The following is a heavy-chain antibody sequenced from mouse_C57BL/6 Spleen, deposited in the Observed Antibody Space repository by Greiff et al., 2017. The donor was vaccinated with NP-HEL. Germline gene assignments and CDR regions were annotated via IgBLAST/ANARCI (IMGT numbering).Heavy chain of an antibody. Sequence: VQLQQSGAELVKPGASVKLSCKASGYTFTSYWMQWVKQRPGQGLEWIGEIDPSDSYTNYNQKFKGKATLTVDTSSSTAYMQLSSLTSEDSAVYDCARRDSSGYDYWGQSTTLTVSS. V-gene: IGHV1-50*01. CDR3: ARRDSSGYDY. CDR2: IDPSDSYT. D-gene: IGHD3-2*02. J-gene: IGHJ2*01. CDR1: GYTFTSYW.